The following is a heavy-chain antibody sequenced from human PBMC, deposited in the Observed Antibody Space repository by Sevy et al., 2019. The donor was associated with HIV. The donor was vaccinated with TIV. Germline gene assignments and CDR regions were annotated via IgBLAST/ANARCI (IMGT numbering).Heavy chain of an antibody. J-gene: IGHJ4*02. D-gene: IGHD2-8*01. V-gene: IGHV3-23*01. Sequence: GGSLRLSCVASGFNFNIYSMSWVRQAPGKGLEWVSTLSFGCGRINHADSVQGRFTMSRDSKKTVYLEMNSLRAEDTVVYYCAREGCTRPHDHWGQGTLVTVSS. CDR2: LSFGCGRI. CDR3: AREGCTRPHDH. CDR1: GFNFNIYS.